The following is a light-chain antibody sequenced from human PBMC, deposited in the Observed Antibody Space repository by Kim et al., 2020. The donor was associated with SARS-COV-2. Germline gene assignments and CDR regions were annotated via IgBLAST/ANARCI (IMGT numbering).Light chain of an antibody. J-gene: IGKJ4*01. CDR3: QQRSNWPPT. CDR2: DAS. CDR1: QSVSTY. V-gene: IGKV3-11*01. Sequence: SLSPGERATLSCRASQSVSTYLAWYQHKPGQPPRLLIHDASNRATGIPPRFSGSGSGTDLTLTISSLEPEDFAIYYCQQRSNWPPTFGGGTKVEI.